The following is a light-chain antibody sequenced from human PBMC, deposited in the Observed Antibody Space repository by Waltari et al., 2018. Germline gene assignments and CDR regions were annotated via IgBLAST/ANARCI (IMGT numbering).Light chain of an antibody. CDR2: SAS. CDR3: QQHNDWPRT. Sequence: VMTQSPAPLSVSPGERATLSCRASQRVSINLSWYQQKPGQAPRLLMYSASIRAAGIPARFSGSGSGTEFTLTISSLQSEDIAVYYCQQHNDWPRTFGQGTKVEI. CDR1: QRVSIN. V-gene: IGKV3-15*01. J-gene: IGKJ1*01.